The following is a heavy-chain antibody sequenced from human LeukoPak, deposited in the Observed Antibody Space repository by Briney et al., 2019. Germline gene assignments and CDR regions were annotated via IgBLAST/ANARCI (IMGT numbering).Heavy chain of an antibody. D-gene: IGHD6-13*01. V-gene: IGHV4-59*08. Sequence: PSETLSLTCTVSGGSISSYYWSWIRQPPGKGLEWIGYIYYSGSTNYNPSLKSRVTISVDTSKNQFSLKLSSVTAADTAVYYCATMGIAAAGTFDYWGQGTLVTVSS. CDR2: IYYSGST. CDR3: ATMGIAAAGTFDY. J-gene: IGHJ4*02. CDR1: GGSISSYY.